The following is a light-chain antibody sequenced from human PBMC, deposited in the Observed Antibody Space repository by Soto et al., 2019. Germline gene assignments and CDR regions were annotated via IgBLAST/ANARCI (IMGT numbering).Light chain of an antibody. Sequence: EIVLTQSPGTLSLSPGERATLSCRASQSVSNNYLAWYQQKPGQAPRLLIYGASNRATGIPDRFSGSGSGTDFALTISRLEPEDFAVYYCQKYGSSGTFGQGTMVDIK. CDR1: QSVSNNY. CDR3: QKYGSSGT. CDR2: GAS. J-gene: IGKJ1*01. V-gene: IGKV3-20*01.